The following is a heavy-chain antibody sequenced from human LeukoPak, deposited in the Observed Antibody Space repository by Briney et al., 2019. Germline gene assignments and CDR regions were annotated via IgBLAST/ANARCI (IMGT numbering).Heavy chain of an antibody. CDR1: GXTFSIHW. CDR3: VTDGASDI. Sequence: GGSLRLSCAASGXTFSIHWMSWVRQAPGKGLEWVANINQDGSQKYYVDSVKGRFSISRDNAKNSLYLQMNSLRDEDTAVYYCVTDGASDIWGQGTMVTVSS. J-gene: IGHJ3*02. CDR2: INQDGSQK. V-gene: IGHV3-7*01.